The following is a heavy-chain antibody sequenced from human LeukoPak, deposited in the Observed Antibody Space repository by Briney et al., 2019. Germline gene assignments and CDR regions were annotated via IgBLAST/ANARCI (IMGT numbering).Heavy chain of an antibody. Sequence: GGSLRLSCAASGFTFSNFAMSWVRQAPGKGLEWVSAISGSGGGTYYADSVNGRFNISRDNSKNTLFLQMNSLRGEDTAVYYCARDWGADSSAYYGSLDYWGQGTLVTVSS. CDR2: ISGSGGGT. CDR1: GFTFSNFA. J-gene: IGHJ4*02. D-gene: IGHD3-22*01. CDR3: ARDWGADSSAYYGSLDY. V-gene: IGHV3-23*01.